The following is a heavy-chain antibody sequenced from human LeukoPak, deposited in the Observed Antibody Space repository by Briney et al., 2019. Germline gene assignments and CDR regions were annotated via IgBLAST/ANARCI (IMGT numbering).Heavy chain of an antibody. CDR2: ISAYNGNT. CDR1: GYTFTSYG. CDR3: ARVVVTSSYYYYYMDV. D-gene: IGHD4-23*01. V-gene: IGHV1-18*01. Sequence: VASVKVSCKASGYTFTSYGISWVRQAPGQGLEWMGWISAYNGNTNYAQKLQGRVTMTTDTSTSTAYMELRSLRSDDTAVYYCARVVVTSSYYYYYMDVWGKGTTVTVSS. J-gene: IGHJ6*03.